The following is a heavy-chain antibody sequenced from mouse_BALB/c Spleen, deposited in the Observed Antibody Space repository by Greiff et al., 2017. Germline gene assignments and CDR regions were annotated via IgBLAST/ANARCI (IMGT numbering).Heavy chain of an antibody. CDR2: ISNGGGST. CDR1: GFTFSSYT. CDR3: ARHDGNRAWFAY. V-gene: IGHV5-12-2*01. Sequence: EVKVVESGGGLVQPGGSLKLSCAASGFTFSSYTMSWVRQTPEKRLEWVAYISNGGGSTYYPDTVKGRFTISRDNAKNTLYLQMSSLKSEDTAMYYCARHDGNRAWFAYWGQGTLVTVSA. J-gene: IGHJ3*01. D-gene: IGHD2-1*01.